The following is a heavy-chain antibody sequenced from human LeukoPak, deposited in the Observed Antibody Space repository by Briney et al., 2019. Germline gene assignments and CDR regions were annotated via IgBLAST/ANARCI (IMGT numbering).Heavy chain of an antibody. CDR2: ISGSGGST. D-gene: IGHD2-15*01. CDR1: GFTFSSYA. Sequence: PGGSLRLSCAASGFTFSSYAMSWVRQAPGRGLEWVSAISGSGGSTYYADSVKGRFTISRDNSKNKLYLQMNSLRAEDTAVYYCAKDEDIVVVVAAFYWGQGTLVTVSS. CDR3: AKDEDIVVVVAAFY. V-gene: IGHV3-23*01. J-gene: IGHJ4*02.